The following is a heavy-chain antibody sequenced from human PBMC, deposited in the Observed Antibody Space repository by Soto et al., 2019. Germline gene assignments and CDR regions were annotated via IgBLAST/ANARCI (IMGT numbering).Heavy chain of an antibody. Sequence: SQTLPLTCASSGGSVSSNSAAWNWIRTSPSRGLEWLGRTYYRSKWYNDYAVSVKSRITINPDTSKNQFSLQLNSVTPEDTAVYYCAREIYSSRRPPNWFDPWGQGTLVTVSS. CDR3: AREIYSSRRPPNWFDP. J-gene: IGHJ5*02. V-gene: IGHV6-1*01. CDR2: TYYRSKWYN. CDR1: GGSVSSNSAA. D-gene: IGHD6-13*01.